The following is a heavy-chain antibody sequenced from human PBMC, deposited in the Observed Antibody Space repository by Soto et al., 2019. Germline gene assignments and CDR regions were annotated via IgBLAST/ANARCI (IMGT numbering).Heavy chain of an antibody. CDR2: IFHTGTT. J-gene: IGHJ5*02. D-gene: IGHD5-12*01. CDR1: GYSLISIYH. CDR3: ARDRNRRGYSGYEPDP. Sequence: PSDTLSLTCALSGYSLISIYHLAWLRPPPGRSLEWIASIFHTGTTYYTPSLKSRVTISVDTSKNQFSLKLSSVTAADTAVYYCARDRNRRGYSGYEPDPWGQGNLVTVS. V-gene: IGHV4-38-2*02.